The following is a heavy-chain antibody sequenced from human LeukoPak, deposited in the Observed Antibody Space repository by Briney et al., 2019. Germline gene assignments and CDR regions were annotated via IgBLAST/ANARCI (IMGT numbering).Heavy chain of an antibody. CDR3: VRDGDDSTFDY. CDR2: VNGEGGYR. CDR1: GFSISSFW. J-gene: IGHJ4*02. V-gene: IGHV3-74*01. D-gene: IGHD2/OR15-2a*01. Sequence: GGSLRLSCAASGFSISSFWMHWVRQAPGKGLVWVSRVNGEGGYRNYADSVKGRFTISRDNARNTLYLQMHSLRAEDTAVYYCVRDGDDSTFDYWGQGSLVTVSS.